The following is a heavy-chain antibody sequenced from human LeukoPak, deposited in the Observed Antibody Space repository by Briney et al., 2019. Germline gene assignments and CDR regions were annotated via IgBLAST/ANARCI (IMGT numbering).Heavy chain of an antibody. J-gene: IGHJ5*02. V-gene: IGHV4-39*07. CDR2: IYYSGST. CDR3: GRSNFDWFDP. Sequence: KPSETLSLTCTVSGGSISSSSYYWGWIRQPPGKGLEWIGSIYYSGSTYYNPSLKSRVTISVDTSKNQFSLKLSSVTAADTAVYYCGRSNFDWFDPWGQGTLVTVSS. CDR1: GGSISSSSYY. D-gene: IGHD4-11*01.